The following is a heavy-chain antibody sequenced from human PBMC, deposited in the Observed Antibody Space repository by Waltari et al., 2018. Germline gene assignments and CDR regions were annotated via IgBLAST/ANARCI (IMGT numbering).Heavy chain of an antibody. D-gene: IGHD3-3*01. CDR1: GGSFSGYY. J-gene: IGHJ6*02. CDR2: INHSGST. CDR3: ARQYDFWSGYYTLGYYYGMDV. Sequence: QVQLQQWGAGLLKPSETLSLTCAVYGGSFSGYYWSWIRQPPGKGLEWIGEINHSGSTNSNPSLKSRVTISVDPSKNQFSLKLSSVTAADTAVYYCARQYDFWSGYYTLGYYYGMDVWGQGTTVTVSS. V-gene: IGHV4-34*01.